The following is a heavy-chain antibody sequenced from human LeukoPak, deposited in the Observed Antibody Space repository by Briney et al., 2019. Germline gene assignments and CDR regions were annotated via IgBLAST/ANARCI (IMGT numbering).Heavy chain of an antibody. Sequence: SETLSLTCTVSGGSISISYWSWIRQPPGKGLEWIGYIYTSGSTNYNPSLKSRVTISVDTSKNQFSLKLSSVTAADTAVYYCARRYCSSTSCDWWFDPWGQGTLVTVSS. CDR1: GGSISISY. D-gene: IGHD2-2*01. CDR3: ARRYCSSTSCDWWFDP. V-gene: IGHV4-4*09. CDR2: IYTSGST. J-gene: IGHJ5*02.